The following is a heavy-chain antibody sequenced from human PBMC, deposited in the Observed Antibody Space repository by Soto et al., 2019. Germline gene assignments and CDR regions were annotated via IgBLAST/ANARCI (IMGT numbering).Heavy chain of an antibody. CDR3: ARELSTTSSYGMDV. CDR1: GYTFTGYY. J-gene: IGHJ6*02. V-gene: IGHV1-2*04. CDR2: INPNSGGT. Sequence: ASVKVSCKASGYTFTGYYMHWVRQAPGQGLEWMGWINPNSGGTNYAQKFQGWITMTRDTSISTAYMELSRLRSDDTAVYYCARELSTTSSYGMDVWGQGTTVTV. D-gene: IGHD2-2*01.